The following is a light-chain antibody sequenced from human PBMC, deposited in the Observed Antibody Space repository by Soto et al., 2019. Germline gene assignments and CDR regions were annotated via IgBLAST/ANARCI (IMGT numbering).Light chain of an antibody. Sequence: QSALTQPASVSGSPGQSITISCTGSTSDIGSYNLVPWYQQHPGKAPKLMIYEGNKRPSGVSNRFSGSRSGNTASLTISGLQAEDEADYYCSSYTSSSALIFGGGTKVTVL. CDR1: TSDIGSYNL. CDR3: SSYTSSSALI. V-gene: IGLV2-14*02. CDR2: EGN. J-gene: IGLJ2*01.